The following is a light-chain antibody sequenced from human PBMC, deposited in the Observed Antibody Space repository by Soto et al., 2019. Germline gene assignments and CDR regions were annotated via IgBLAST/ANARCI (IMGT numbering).Light chain of an antibody. CDR1: SSNIGSNY. CDR2: RNN. Sequence: QPVLTKPPSASGTPGQRVTISCSGSSSNIGSNYVYWYQQLPVTAPKLLIYRNNQRPPGVPDRFSGSKSGTSASLAISGLRSEDEADYYCAAWDDSLSGVVFGGGTKLTVL. V-gene: IGLV1-47*01. CDR3: AAWDDSLSGVV. J-gene: IGLJ2*01.